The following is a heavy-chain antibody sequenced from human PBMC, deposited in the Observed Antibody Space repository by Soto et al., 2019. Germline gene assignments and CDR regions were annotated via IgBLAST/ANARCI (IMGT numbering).Heavy chain of an antibody. CDR3: ARVHGDYVP. V-gene: IGHV4-34*01. J-gene: IGHJ5*02. CDR1: GGSFSGYY. CDR2: INHSGST. Sequence: PSETLSLTCAVYGGSFSGYYWSWIRQPPGKGLEWIGEINHSGSTNYNPSLKSRVTISVDTSKNQFSLKLSSVTAADTAVYYCARVHGDYVPWGQGTLVTVSS. D-gene: IGHD4-17*01.